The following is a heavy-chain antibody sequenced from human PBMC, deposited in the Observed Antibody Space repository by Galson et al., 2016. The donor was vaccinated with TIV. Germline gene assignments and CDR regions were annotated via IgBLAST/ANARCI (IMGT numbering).Heavy chain of an antibody. V-gene: IGHV3-20*04. CDR3: ARGSPVRCSNFSCYLAH. J-gene: IGHJ4*02. D-gene: IGHD2-2*01. CDR2: INWNGEWT. Sequence: SLRLSCAASGFIFDEHAMSWVRQVPGKGLEWVAGINWNGEWTLYADSVKGRFTISRDSARGSVYLQMDSLSVEDTALYYCARGSPVRCSNFSCYLAHWGQGTLVTVSS. CDR1: GFIFDEHA.